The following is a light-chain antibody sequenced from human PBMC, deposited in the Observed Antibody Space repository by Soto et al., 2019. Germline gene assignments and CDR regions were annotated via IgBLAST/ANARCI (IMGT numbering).Light chain of an antibody. CDR1: SSDVGGYKY. CDR3: CSFAGSYTWV. CDR2: DVS. Sequence: QSALTQPRSVSGSPGQSVIISCTGTSSDVGGYKYVSWYQHHPGKAPKLMIYDVSKRPSGVPDRFSGSTSGNTASLTISGLQADDEADYYCCSFAGSYTWVFGGGTKLTVL. J-gene: IGLJ3*02. V-gene: IGLV2-11*01.